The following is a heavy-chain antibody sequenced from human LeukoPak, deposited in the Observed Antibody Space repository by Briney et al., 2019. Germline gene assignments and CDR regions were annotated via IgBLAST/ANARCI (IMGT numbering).Heavy chain of an antibody. Sequence: GGSLRLSCAASRFTFSRYWMHWVRQAPGKGLVWVSRINSDGISTSYADSVKGRFTISRDNAKNTLYLQMNSLRAEDTAVYYCARDGNYYDSSGPADYWVQATLVTVCS. J-gene: IGHJ4*02. CDR1: RFTFSRYW. CDR3: ARDGNYYDSSGPADY. D-gene: IGHD3-22*01. CDR2: INSDGIST. V-gene: IGHV3-74*01.